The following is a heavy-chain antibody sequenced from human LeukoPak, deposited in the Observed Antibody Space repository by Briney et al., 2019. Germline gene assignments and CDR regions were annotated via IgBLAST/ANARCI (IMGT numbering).Heavy chain of an antibody. CDR3: AREGRYRYGYNEYHLYMDI. CDR1: GGSISSYY. Sequence: SETLSLTCTVSGGSISSYYWSWIRQSPGKGLEWIGYIYYDGSTYYNPSLRGRVTISVDTPKNQFSLKLSSVTAAETAVYYCAREGRYRYGYNEYHLYMDIWGKGTTVTVSS. J-gene: IGHJ6*03. D-gene: IGHD5-18*01. V-gene: IGHV4-59*12. CDR2: IYYDGST.